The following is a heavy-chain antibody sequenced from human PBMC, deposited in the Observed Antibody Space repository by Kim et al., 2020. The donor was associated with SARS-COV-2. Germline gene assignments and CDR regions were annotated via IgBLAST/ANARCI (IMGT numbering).Heavy chain of an antibody. D-gene: IGHD3-10*01. CDR3: ASGEAYGSGSPPAPFDY. J-gene: IGHJ4*02. CDR1: GYTFTSYA. V-gene: IGHV1-3*01. Sequence: ASVKVSCKASGYTFTSYAMHWVRQAPGQRLEWMGWINAGNGNTKYSQKFQGRVTITRDTSASTAYMELSSLRSEDTAVYYCASGEAYGSGSPPAPFDYWGQGTLVTVSS. CDR2: INAGNGNT.